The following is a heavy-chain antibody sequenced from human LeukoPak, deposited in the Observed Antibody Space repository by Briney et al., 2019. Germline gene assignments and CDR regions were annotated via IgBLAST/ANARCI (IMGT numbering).Heavy chain of an antibody. J-gene: IGHJ3*02. Sequence: ASVKVSCKASVGTFSSYAISWVRPAPGQGVEWMGGIIPIFGTANYAQKFQGRVTITTDESTSTAYMELSSLRSDDTAVYYCARDGPSPGAFDIWGQGTMVTVSS. D-gene: IGHD3/OR15-3a*01. CDR3: ARDGPSPGAFDI. CDR1: VGTFSSYA. V-gene: IGHV1-69*05. CDR2: IIPIFGTA.